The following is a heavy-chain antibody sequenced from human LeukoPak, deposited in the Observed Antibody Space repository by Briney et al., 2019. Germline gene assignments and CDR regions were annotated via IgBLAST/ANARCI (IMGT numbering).Heavy chain of an antibody. CDR1: GFTFTTYD. V-gene: IGHV3-13*01. CDR3: ARDRGGGHMDV. Sequence: PGGSLRLSCAASGFTFTTYDMHWVRQATGKGLEWVSAIGTTGDTYYPGSVKGRFTISKENAKTPLYLQMNSLRAGDTAVYYCARDRGGGHMDVWGKGTTVTISS. D-gene: IGHD2-15*01. J-gene: IGHJ6*03. CDR2: IGTTGDT.